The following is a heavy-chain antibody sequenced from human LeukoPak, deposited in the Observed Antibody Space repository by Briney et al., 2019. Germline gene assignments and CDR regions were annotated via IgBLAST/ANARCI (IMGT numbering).Heavy chain of an antibody. V-gene: IGHV3-48*03. CDR2: ISSSGITI. CDR1: GFTFSSYE. Sequence: GGSLRLSCAASGFTFSSYEMNWVRQAPGKGLEWVSYISSSGITICYADSVKGRFTISRDNAKNSLYLQMNSLRAEDAAVYYCARDSSGWDYFDYWGQGPLVTVSS. J-gene: IGHJ4*02. D-gene: IGHD6-19*01. CDR3: ARDSSGWDYFDY.